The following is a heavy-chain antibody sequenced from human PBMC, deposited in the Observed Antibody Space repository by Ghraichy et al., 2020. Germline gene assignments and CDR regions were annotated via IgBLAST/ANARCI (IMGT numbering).Heavy chain of an antibody. CDR1: GFTFSSYA. D-gene: IGHD1-14*01. Sequence: GGSLRLSCAASGFTFSSYAMHWVRQAPGKGLEWVAVISYDGSNKYYADSVKGRFTISRDNSKNTLYLQMNSLRAEDTAVYYCARESVLTFLYRTGDFDYWGQGTLVTVSS. J-gene: IGHJ4*02. CDR2: ISYDGSNK. CDR3: ARESVLTFLYRTGDFDY. V-gene: IGHV3-30*01.